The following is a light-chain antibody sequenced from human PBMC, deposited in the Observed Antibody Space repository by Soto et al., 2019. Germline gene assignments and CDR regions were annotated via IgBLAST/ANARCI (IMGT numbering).Light chain of an antibody. CDR1: DSNIGAGYD. J-gene: IGLJ1*01. CDR3: QSYDSSLNSYV. CDR2: GNI. V-gene: IGLV1-40*01. Sequence: QAVVTQPPSVSGAPGQRVTISCTGSDSNIGAGYDVHWYQHLPGTAPKLLIYGNINRPSGVPDRFSGSKSGTSVSLAITGRQAGDEAEYYCQSYDSSLNSYVFGTGTKVTVL.